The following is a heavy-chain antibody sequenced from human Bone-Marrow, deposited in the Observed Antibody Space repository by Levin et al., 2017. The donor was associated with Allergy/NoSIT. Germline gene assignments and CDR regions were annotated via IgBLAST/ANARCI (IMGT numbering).Heavy chain of an antibody. CDR3: ARGKGSEGGYDFIFDL. CDR1: GFTFSSYG. CDR2: ISNDGSKK. Sequence: GGSLRLSCAASGFTFSSYGNQWVRQAPGKGLEWVAVISNDGSKKYYADSVKGRFTISRDNSADTLYLQMDSLRAEDTAVYYCARGKGSEGGYDFIFDLWGQGTLVTVSS. J-gene: IGHJ4*02. D-gene: IGHD5-12*01. V-gene: IGHV3-30*03.